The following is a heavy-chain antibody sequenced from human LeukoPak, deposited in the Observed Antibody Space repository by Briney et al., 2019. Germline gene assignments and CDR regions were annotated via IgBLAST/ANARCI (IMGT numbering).Heavy chain of an antibody. J-gene: IGHJ4*02. V-gene: IGHV3-23*01. CDR3: ARGALDFDY. CDR2: ISGSGGST. Sequence: PGGSLRLSCAASGFTFSSYSMNWVRQAPGKGLEWVSAISGSGGSTNYADSVKGRFTISRDDSKNTLYLQMNSLKDEDTAVYYCARGALDFDYWGQGTLVTVSS. CDR1: GFTFSSYS.